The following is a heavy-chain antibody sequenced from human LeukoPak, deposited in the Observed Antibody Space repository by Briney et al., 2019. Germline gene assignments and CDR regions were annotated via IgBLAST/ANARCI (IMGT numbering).Heavy chain of an antibody. J-gene: IGHJ3*02. D-gene: IGHD6-13*01. CDR3: ASGRVSGTEDDAFDI. Sequence: TLSLTCTVSGGSISSGSYYWSWIRQPAGKGLEWLGGIYTSWSTNYNPSLKIRVTMSVDTSKNQISLMLSSVPAADTAVYYCASGRVSGTEDDAFDIWGQGTMVTVSS. CDR1: GGSISSGSYY. CDR2: IYTSWST. V-gene: IGHV4-61*02.